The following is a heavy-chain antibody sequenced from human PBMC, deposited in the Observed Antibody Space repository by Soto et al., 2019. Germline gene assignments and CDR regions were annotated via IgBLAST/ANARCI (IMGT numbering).Heavy chain of an antibody. J-gene: IGHJ5*02. CDR3: VRDGSKTLRDWFDP. CDR1: GGSISKFY. V-gene: IGHV4-4*07. Sequence: PSETLSLTCSVSGGSISKFYWSWIRKTAGKGLEWMGRVYATGTTDYNLSLRSRVAMSVDISRKTFSLRLTSVTAADTGMYYCVRDGSKTLRDWFDPWGQGKLVTVSS. CDR2: VYATGTT. D-gene: IGHD3-10*01.